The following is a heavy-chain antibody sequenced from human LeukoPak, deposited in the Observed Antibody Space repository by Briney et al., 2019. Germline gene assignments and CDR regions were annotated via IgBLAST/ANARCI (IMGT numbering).Heavy chain of an antibody. CDR2: LHTSGST. CDR1: GMSGGTINSYY. Sequence: SETLSLTCSVSGMSGGTINSYYWSWIRQPAGEGLEWIGRLHTSGSTHYDPSLKSRVTMSVDTSKNQFSLKLSSVTAADTAVYYCARDFGYGDYFFDDWGQGTLVTVSS. J-gene: IGHJ4*02. D-gene: IGHD4-17*01. CDR3: ARDFGYGDYFFDD. V-gene: IGHV4-4*07.